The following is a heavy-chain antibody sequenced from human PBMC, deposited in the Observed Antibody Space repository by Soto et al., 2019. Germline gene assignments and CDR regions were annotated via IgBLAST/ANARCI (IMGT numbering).Heavy chain of an antibody. V-gene: IGHV4-39*01. D-gene: IGHD4-17*01. J-gene: IGHJ4*02. CDR3: ARRRGYYGGDFDY. Sequence: SSETLSLTCTVSGGSISSSSYYWGWIRQPPGKGLEWIGSIYYSGSTYYNKSLKSRVTISVDTSKNQFSLKLSSVTAADTAVYYCARRRGYYGGDFDYWGQGTLVTVSS. CDR1: GGSISSSSYY. CDR2: IYYSGST.